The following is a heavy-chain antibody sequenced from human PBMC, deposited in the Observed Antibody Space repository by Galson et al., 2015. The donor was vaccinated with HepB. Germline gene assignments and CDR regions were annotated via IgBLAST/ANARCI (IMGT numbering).Heavy chain of an antibody. D-gene: IGHD6-13*01. Sequence: SLRLSCAASGFTVSGNYMSWGRQAPGGGRGWVSVIYSGGSTYYADSVKGRFTISRDNSKNTLYLQMNSLRAEDTAVYYCARVDREQQFNFWYFDLWGRGTLVTVSS. CDR2: IYSGGST. V-gene: IGHV3-53*01. CDR1: GFTVSGNY. CDR3: ARVDREQQFNFWYFDL. J-gene: IGHJ2*01.